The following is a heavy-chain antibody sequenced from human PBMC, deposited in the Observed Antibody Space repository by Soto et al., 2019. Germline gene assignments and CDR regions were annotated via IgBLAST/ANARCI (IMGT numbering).Heavy chain of an antibody. CDR1: GYTFTSYY. D-gene: IGHD5-18*01. CDR3: ARETRGYSYGYWWFDP. V-gene: IGHV1-46*01. Sequence: ASVKVSCKASGYTFTSYYMHWVRQAPGQGLEWMGIINPSGGSTSYAQKFQGRVTMTRDTSTSTVYMELSSLRSEDTAVYYCARETRGYSYGYWWFDPRGQGALVTVSS. CDR2: INPSGGST. J-gene: IGHJ5*02.